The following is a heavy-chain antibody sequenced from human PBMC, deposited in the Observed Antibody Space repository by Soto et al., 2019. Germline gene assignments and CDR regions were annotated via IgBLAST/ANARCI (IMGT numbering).Heavy chain of an antibody. CDR1: GFSFSNYG. Sequence: GSLRLSCAVSGFSFSNYGMHWVRQAPGKGLEWVSVISFDGTNKYYADSVKGRFTISRDNSKNTLYLQMNRLRADDTVVYYGAKEGPDLPGGHFYYYGMDVWGQGTTVTVSS. CDR3: AKEGPDLPGGHFYYYGMDV. D-gene: IGHD6-25*01. CDR2: ISFDGTNK. V-gene: IGHV3-30*18. J-gene: IGHJ6*02.